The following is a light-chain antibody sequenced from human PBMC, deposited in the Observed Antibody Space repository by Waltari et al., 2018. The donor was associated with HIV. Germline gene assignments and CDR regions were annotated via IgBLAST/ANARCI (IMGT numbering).Light chain of an antibody. V-gene: IGKV2-24*01. CDR1: QRLVHENGNTY. Sequence: DIVLTQTPLSAAFIVGQSASITCRSSQRLVHENGNTYLSWFYQKPGEPPRLLIYRVSLRLPGVPDRFSGGGAGTQFTLKITSVEADDVGMYYCMQVRSYPRTFGQGTKVEI. CDR2: RVS. CDR3: MQVRSYPRT. J-gene: IGKJ1*01.